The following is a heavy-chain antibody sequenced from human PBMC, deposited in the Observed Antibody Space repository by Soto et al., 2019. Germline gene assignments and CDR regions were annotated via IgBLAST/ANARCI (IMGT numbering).Heavy chain of an antibody. Sequence: SETLSLTCTVSGGSISSYYWSWIRQPPGKGLEWIGYIYYSGSTNYNPSLKSRVTISVDTSKNQFSLKLSSVTAADTAVYYCARETGNGDYASPYYYYYMDVWGKGTTVTVSS. V-gene: IGHV4-59*01. D-gene: IGHD4-17*01. CDR3: ARETGNGDYASPYYYYYMDV. J-gene: IGHJ6*03. CDR2: IYYSGST. CDR1: GGSISSYY.